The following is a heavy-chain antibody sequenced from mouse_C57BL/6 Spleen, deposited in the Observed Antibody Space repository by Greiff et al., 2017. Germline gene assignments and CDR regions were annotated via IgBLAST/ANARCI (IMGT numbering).Heavy chain of an antibody. J-gene: IGHJ3*01. D-gene: IGHD2-12*01. V-gene: IGHV1-82*01. CDR3: AILRQAY. Sequence: VQRVESGPELVKPGASVKISCKASGYAFSSSWMNWVKQRPGKGLEWIGRIYPGDGDTNYNGKFKGKATLTADKSSSTAYMQLSSLTSEDSAVYFCAILRQAYWGQGTLVTVSA. CDR2: IYPGDGDT. CDR1: GYAFSSSW.